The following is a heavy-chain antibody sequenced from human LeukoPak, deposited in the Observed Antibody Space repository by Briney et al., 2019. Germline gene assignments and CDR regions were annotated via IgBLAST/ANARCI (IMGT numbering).Heavy chain of an antibody. J-gene: IGHJ4*02. CDR1: GFXFSSYP. Sequence: GGSLRLSCAASGFXFSSYPISWVRQAPGKGLEWVSVIYSGGSTYYADSVKGRFTISRDNSKNTLYLQMNSLRAEDTAVYYCARGSIVVVPAADYWGQGTLVTVSS. D-gene: IGHD2-2*01. V-gene: IGHV3-53*01. CDR3: ARGSIVVVPAADY. CDR2: IYSGGST.